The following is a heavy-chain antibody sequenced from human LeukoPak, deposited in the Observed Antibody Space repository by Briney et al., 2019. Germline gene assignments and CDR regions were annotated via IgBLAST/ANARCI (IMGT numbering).Heavy chain of an antibody. Sequence: SETLSLTCTVSGGSISSSSYYWGWIRQPPGKGLEWIRSIYYSGSTYYNPSLKSRVTISVDTSKNQFSLKLSSVTAADTAVYYCARDGSSGWYGDWFDPWGQGTLVTVSS. CDR2: IYYSGST. J-gene: IGHJ5*02. D-gene: IGHD6-19*01. V-gene: IGHV4-39*07. CDR1: GGSISSSSYY. CDR3: ARDGSSGWYGDWFDP.